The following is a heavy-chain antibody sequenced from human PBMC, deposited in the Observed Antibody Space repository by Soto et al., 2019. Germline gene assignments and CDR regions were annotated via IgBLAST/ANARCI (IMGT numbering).Heavy chain of an antibody. Sequence: SETLSLTCTVSGGSISSDYWSWIRQPPGKGLEWIGYIYYSGSTNYNPSLKSRVTISVDTSKNQFSLKLSSVTATDTAVYYCARRYGGTIDYWGQGTLLTVSS. CDR2: IYYSGST. D-gene: IGHD4-17*01. CDR1: GGSISSDY. J-gene: IGHJ4*02. V-gene: IGHV4-59*08. CDR3: ARRYGGTIDY.